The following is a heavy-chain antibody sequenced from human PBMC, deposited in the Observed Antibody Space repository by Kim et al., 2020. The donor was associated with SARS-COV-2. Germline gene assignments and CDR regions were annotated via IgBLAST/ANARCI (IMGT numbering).Heavy chain of an antibody. J-gene: IGHJ6*02. V-gene: IGHV3-48*03. CDR2: ISSSGSTI. Sequence: GGSLRLSCAASGFTFSSYEMNWVRQAPGKGLEWVSYISSSGSTIYYADSVKGRFTISRDNAKNSLYLQMNSLRAEDTAVYYCARWGIAVALPDYYYGMDVWGQGTTVTVSS. CDR1: GFTFSSYE. D-gene: IGHD6-19*01. CDR3: ARWGIAVALPDYYYGMDV.